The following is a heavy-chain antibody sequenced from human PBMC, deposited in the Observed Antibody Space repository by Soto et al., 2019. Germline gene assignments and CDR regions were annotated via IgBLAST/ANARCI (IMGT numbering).Heavy chain of an antibody. V-gene: IGHV5-10-1*01. D-gene: IGHD2-21*02. J-gene: IGHJ6*02. CDR2: IDPSASYT. CDR3: ASHTFFCGGDCNSSGMDV. Sequence: LKISCQGSGYMLTNYWSNWVRQVSGGGLEWLGRIDPSASYTKYNPSFQGHVTISADKSTSTAYLQWSSLRASDKAVYYCASHTFFCGGDCNSSGMDVWGQGTTVTVSS. CDR1: GYMLTNYW.